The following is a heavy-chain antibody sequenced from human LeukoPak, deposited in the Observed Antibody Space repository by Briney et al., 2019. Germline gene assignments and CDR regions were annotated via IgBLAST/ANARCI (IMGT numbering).Heavy chain of an antibody. CDR3: ASESGSYDY. CDR2: IPYDGSSK. J-gene: IGHJ4*02. CDR1: GFTFSSFA. V-gene: IGHV3-30-3*01. D-gene: IGHD1-26*01. Sequence: GGSLRLSCAASGFTFSSFAMHWVRQAPGKGLEWVAVIPYDGSSKYYADSVKGRFTISRDNSNNTLNLQMNSLRAEDTAVYYCASESGSYDYWGQGTLVTVSS.